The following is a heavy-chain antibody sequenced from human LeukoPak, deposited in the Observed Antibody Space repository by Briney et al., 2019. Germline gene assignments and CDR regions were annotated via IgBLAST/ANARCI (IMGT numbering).Heavy chain of an antibody. CDR3: AKRPNYDFWSGYYADY. D-gene: IGHD3-3*01. CDR2: ISGSGGST. J-gene: IGHJ4*02. CDR1: GFTFSSYA. Sequence: GGSLRLSCAASGFTFSSYAMNWVRQAPGKGLEWVSAISGSGGSTYYADSVKGRFTISRDNSKNTLYLQMNSLRAEDTAVYYCAKRPNYDFWSGYYADYWGQGTLATVSS. V-gene: IGHV3-23*01.